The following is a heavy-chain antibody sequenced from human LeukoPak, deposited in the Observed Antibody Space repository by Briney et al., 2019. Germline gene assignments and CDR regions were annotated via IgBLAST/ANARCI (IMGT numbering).Heavy chain of an antibody. D-gene: IGHD4-23*01. CDR2: IYYCGST. CDR1: GGSISSYY. V-gene: IGHV4-59*01. Sequence: PSETLSLTCTVSGGSISSYYWSWIRQPPGKGLEWIGYIYYCGSTNYNPSLKSRVTISVDTSKNQFSLKLSSVTAADTAVYYCARVVSAVVTPDDAFDIWGQGTMVTVSS. CDR3: ARVVSAVVTPDDAFDI. J-gene: IGHJ3*02.